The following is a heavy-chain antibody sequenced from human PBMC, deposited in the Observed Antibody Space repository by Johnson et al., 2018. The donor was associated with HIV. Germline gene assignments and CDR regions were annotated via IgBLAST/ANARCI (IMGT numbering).Heavy chain of an antibody. CDR1: DFTFSGYA. V-gene: IGHV3-30*04. D-gene: IGHD6-13*01. Sequence: QVQLVESGGGVVQPGRSLRLSCTASDFTFSGYAMHWVRQAPGKGLEWVSFISHDGGNNHYADSVKGRFTISRDNSKNTLYLQMNSLRVEDTGIYYCARDPAAAALRAFDIWGQGTMVTVYS. CDR2: ISHDGGNN. CDR3: ARDPAAAALRAFDI. J-gene: IGHJ3*02.